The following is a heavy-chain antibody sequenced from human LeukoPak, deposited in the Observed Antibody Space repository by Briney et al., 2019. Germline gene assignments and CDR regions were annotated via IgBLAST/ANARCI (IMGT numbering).Heavy chain of an antibody. CDR1: DGSISSGGYY. D-gene: IGHD6-13*01. Sequence: PSETLSLTCTVSDGSISSGGYYWSWIRQHPGKGLEWIGYIYYSGSTYYNPSLKSRVTISVDTSKNQFSLKLSSVTAADTAVYYCAREAAAGHFDYWGQGTLVTVSS. CDR2: IYYSGST. V-gene: IGHV4-31*03. J-gene: IGHJ4*02. CDR3: AREAAAGHFDY.